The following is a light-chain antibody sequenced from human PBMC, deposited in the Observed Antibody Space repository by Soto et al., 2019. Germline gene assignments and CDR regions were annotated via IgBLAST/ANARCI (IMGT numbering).Light chain of an antibody. J-gene: IGKJ2*01. Sequence: DIQMIQSPYSLSASVGDRVSITCRASQSIAYYLNWFQQKPGKAPKLLIYAASSLQSGVPSRFXGSGSGTDFTLTISSLQPEDFATYYCQQSSNSPMYTFGQGTKL. CDR2: AAS. CDR3: QQSSNSPMYT. CDR1: QSIAYY. V-gene: IGKV1-39*01.